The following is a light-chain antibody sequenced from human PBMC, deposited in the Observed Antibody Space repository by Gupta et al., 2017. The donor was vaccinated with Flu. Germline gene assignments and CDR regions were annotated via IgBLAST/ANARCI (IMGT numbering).Light chain of an antibody. CDR1: KGISSW. V-gene: IGKV1-5*03. J-gene: IGKJ2*01. Sequence: TRLGSVGGGVTITVRAGKGISSWLAWYKKKPGKAPKLLIYEASKRERGVPARFSGSGYETEFTLTISCREPDDFAAYYCQQHNSYSRYTFGEGTKVEIK. CDR2: EAS. CDR3: QQHNSYSRYT.